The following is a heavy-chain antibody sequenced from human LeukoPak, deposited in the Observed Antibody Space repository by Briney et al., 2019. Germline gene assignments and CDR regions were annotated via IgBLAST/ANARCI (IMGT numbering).Heavy chain of an antibody. Sequence: GGSLRLSCAASGFTFSSYGMHWVLQAPGKGLEWVAVISYDGNNKYFADSLKGRFTVSRDNSKNTLYLLMNSLRAEDTAVYYCAKDRGLSFDYWGQGTLVTVSS. CDR2: ISYDGNNK. CDR3: AKDRGLSFDY. J-gene: IGHJ4*02. V-gene: IGHV3-30*18. CDR1: GFTFSSYG.